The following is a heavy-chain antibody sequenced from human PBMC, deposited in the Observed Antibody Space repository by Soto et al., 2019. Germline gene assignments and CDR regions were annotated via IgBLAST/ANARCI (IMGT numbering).Heavy chain of an antibody. Sequence: QVQLQESGPGLVRPSETLSLTCAVSGGSVSSGHYYWSWSRQPPGKGLEWIGFIYYSGSTSYNPSLTSRVTISLDTSKNQFSLKMSSVTAADTAVYYCARSGAGSGWLGGQGTLVTVSS. V-gene: IGHV4-61*01. CDR2: IYYSGST. J-gene: IGHJ4*02. CDR1: GGSVSSGHYY. D-gene: IGHD6-19*01. CDR3: ARSGAGSGWL.